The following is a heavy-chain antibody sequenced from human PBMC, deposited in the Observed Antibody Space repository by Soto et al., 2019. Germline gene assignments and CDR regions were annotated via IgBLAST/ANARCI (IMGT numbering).Heavy chain of an antibody. CDR1: GFTFSSYS. V-gene: IGHV3-21*01. CDR3: AREPNGGYSQNFDY. Sequence: PGGSLRLSCAASGFTFSSYSMHWVRQAPGKGLEWVSSISSSSSYIYYADSVKGRFTISRDNAKNSLYLQMNSLRAEDTAVYYCAREPNGGYSQNFDYWGQGTLVTVSS. D-gene: IGHD5-12*01. J-gene: IGHJ4*02. CDR2: ISSSSSYI.